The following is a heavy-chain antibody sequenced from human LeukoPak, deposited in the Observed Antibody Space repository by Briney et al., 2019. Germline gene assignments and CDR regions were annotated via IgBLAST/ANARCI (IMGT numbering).Heavy chain of an antibody. V-gene: IGHV3-30*18. CDR2: ISFDGSNK. Sequence: GGSLRPSCAAPGFTFRSYGMHWVRQAPGKGLEWGAVISFDGSNKYYADSVKGRFTISRDNSKNTLYLQMNSLRAEDTAVYYCAKDIADYWGQGSLVTVSS. CDR3: AKDIADY. D-gene: IGHD6-13*01. J-gene: IGHJ4*02. CDR1: GFTFRSYG.